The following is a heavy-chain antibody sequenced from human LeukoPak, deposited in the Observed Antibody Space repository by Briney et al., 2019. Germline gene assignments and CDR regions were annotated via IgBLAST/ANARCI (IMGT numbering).Heavy chain of an antibody. CDR1: GITLRKYW. CDR2: INEDGSSK. V-gene: IGHV3-7*01. D-gene: IGHD2-21*01. J-gene: IGHJ4*02. Sequence: GGSLRLSCEVSGITLRKYWMTWVRQAPGKGLEWVASINEDGSSKWYVDSVKGRFTVSRDNAENSLHLQLNSLRVDDTAVYYCTRDYSNARDYWGQGTLVTVSS. CDR3: TRDYSNARDY.